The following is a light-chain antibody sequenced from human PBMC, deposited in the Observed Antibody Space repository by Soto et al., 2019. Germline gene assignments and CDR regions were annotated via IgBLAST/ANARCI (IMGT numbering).Light chain of an antibody. CDR3: HQYGSAPWT. CDR1: QSVSNNY. V-gene: IGKV3-20*01. CDR2: GAS. J-gene: IGKJ1*01. Sequence: EIVLTQSPGTLSLSPGERATLSCRASQSVSNNYLAWYQQKPGQAPRLLIYGASNRATGTPDRFRDSGSGTDFTLTITRLEPEDFAVYYCHQYGSAPWTFGQGTKVDIK.